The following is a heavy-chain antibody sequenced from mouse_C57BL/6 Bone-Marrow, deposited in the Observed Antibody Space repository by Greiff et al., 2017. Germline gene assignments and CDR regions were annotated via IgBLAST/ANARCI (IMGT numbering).Heavy chain of an antibody. CDR2: ISGGGGNT. D-gene: IGHD1-1*01. V-gene: IGHV5-9*01. CDR3: ARRTTVSSTGYFDV. J-gene: IGHJ1*03. CDR1: GFTFSSYT. Sequence: EVNVVESGGGLVKPGGSLKLSCAASGFTFSSYTMSWVRQTPEKRLEWVATISGGGGNTYYPDSVKVRFTISRDNAKNALYLQMSSLRSEDTALYYCARRTTVSSTGYFDVWGTGTTVTVSS.